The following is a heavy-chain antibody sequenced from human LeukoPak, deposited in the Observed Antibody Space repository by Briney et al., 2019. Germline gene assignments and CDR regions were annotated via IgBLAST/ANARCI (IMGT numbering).Heavy chain of an antibody. CDR3: AKDTRQQADDAFDI. V-gene: IGHV3-21*04. CDR2: ISSSSSYI. J-gene: IGHJ3*02. D-gene: IGHD6-13*01. CDR1: GFTFSSYS. Sequence: GGSLRLSCAASGFTFSSYSMNWVRQAPGKGLEWVSSISSSSSYIYYADSVKGRFTISRDNAKNSLYLQMNSLRAEDTALYYCAKDTRQQADDAFDIWGQGTMVTVSS.